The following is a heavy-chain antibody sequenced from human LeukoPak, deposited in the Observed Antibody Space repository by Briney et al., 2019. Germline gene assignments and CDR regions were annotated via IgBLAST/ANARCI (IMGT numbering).Heavy chain of an antibody. CDR1: GGSISSYY. J-gene: IGHJ5*02. CDR3: ARGNYDFWSGYYTEGKEFDP. CDR2: IYYSGNT. D-gene: IGHD3-3*01. Sequence: SETLSLTCTVSGGSISSYYWSWIRQPPGKGLEWIGYIYYSGNTNYNPSLKSRVTISVDTSKNQFSLKLSSVTAADTAVYYCARGNYDFWSGYYTEGKEFDPWGQGTLVTVSS. V-gene: IGHV4-59*08.